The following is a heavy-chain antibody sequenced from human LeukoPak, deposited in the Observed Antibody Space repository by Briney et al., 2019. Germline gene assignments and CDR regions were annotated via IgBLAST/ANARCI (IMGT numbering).Heavy chain of an antibody. CDR2: MNPNSGNT. V-gene: IGHV1-8*01. CDR3: ARGRIRYSSSRNWFDP. D-gene: IGHD6-13*01. J-gene: IGHJ5*02. Sequence: SVKVSCKASGYTFTSYDINWVRQATGQGLEWMGWMNPNSGNTGYAQKFQGRVTMTRNTSISTAYMELSSLRSEDTAVYYCARGRIRYSSSRNWFDPWGQGTLVTVSS. CDR1: GYTFTSYD.